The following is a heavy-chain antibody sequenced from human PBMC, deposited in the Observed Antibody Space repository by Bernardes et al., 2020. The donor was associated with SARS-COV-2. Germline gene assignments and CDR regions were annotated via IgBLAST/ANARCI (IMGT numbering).Heavy chain of an antibody. J-gene: IGHJ4*02. V-gene: IGHV3-11*01. CDR2: IDKSGSPI. CDR3: ARDCSSTSCYMTGSLDY. D-gene: IGHD2-2*02. CDR1: GFTFSDFH. Sequence: GGSLRLSCATSGFTFSDFHMTWIRQAPGTGLEWVSYIDKSGSPIYYADSVKGRFTLSRDNAQKSLFLQMNSLRAEDTAVYFCARDCSSTSCYMTGSLDYWGQGALVTVSS.